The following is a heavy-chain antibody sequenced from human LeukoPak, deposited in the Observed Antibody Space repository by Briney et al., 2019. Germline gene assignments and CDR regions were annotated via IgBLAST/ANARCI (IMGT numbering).Heavy chain of an antibody. Sequence: GESLKISCKGSGYSFTSYWIGWVRQMPGKGLEWMGIIYPGDSDTRCSPSFQGQVTISADKSISTAYLQWSSLKASDTAMYYCARHPLWSGYDSSDWFDPWGQGTLVTVSS. V-gene: IGHV5-51*01. D-gene: IGHD5-12*01. J-gene: IGHJ5*02. CDR2: IYPGDSDT. CDR3: ARHPLWSGYDSSDWFDP. CDR1: GYSFTSYW.